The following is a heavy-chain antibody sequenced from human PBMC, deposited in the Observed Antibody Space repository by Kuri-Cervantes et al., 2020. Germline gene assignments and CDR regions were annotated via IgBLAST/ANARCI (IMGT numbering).Heavy chain of an antibody. J-gene: IGHJ4*02. CDR1: EFTFSSYS. V-gene: IGHV3-21*01. Sequence: TCAASEFTFSSYSMNWVRQAPGKGLEWVSSISSSSSYIYYADSVKGRFTISRDNAKNSLYLQMNSLRAEDTAVYYCARVRDGYNPPVIDYWGQGTLVTVSS. D-gene: IGHD5-24*01. CDR3: ARVRDGYNPPVIDY. CDR2: ISSSSSYI.